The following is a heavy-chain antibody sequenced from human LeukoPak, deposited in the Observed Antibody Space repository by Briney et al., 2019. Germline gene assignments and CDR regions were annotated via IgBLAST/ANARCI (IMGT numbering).Heavy chain of an antibody. Sequence: GGSLRLSCAASGFTFAGSWMSWVRQAPGKGLEWVGRIKATTDGGTTEYAAPVRGRFIISRDDSQLLLFLQMNSLKTEDTAVYYCTTFLYDLHSDTRFDPWGQGTLVTVSS. CDR2: IKATTDGGTT. V-gene: IGHV3-15*01. CDR3: TTFLYDLHSDTRFDP. D-gene: IGHD5/OR15-5a*01. CDR1: GFTFAGSW. J-gene: IGHJ5*01.